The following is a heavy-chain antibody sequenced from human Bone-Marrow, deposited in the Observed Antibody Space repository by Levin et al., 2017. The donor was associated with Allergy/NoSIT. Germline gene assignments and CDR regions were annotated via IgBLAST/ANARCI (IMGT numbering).Heavy chain of an antibody. D-gene: IGHD5-12*01. Sequence: GESLKISCVVSGFTFGSYGMHWVRQTPGKGLEWVALIWYDGSDKYYADSVKGRFTISRDNSKNTLYLEMNSLRVEDTAVYYCGRRGYSGFLVDYWGQGTLVTVSS. J-gene: IGHJ4*02. CDR2: IWYDGSDK. CDR1: GFTFGSYG. V-gene: IGHV3-33*01. CDR3: GRRGYSGFLVDY.